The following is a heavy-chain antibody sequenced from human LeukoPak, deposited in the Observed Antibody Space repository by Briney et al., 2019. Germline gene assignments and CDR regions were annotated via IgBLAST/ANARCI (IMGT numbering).Heavy chain of an antibody. V-gene: IGHV4-4*02. Sequence: SETLSLTCAVSGVSITDNWWSWVRQPPGKGLEWIGEILHTGPTNFNPSLKSRVTISMDKSKNQFSLKLSSVTAADTAVYYCARTLSRWDPFDYWGQGTLITVSS. D-gene: IGHD1-26*01. CDR3: ARTLSRWDPFDY. CDR2: ILHTGPT. CDR1: GVSITDNW. J-gene: IGHJ4*02.